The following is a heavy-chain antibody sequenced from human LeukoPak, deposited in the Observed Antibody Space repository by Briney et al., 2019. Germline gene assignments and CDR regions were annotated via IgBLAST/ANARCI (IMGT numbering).Heavy chain of an antibody. CDR1: GFTFSRHG. V-gene: IGHV3-33*01. J-gene: IGHJ4*02. CDR3: ARDAYGDYYFDY. D-gene: IGHD4-17*01. Sequence: PGGSLRLSCAASGFTFSRHGMHWDRQAPGKGLEGVAVIWYDGSNKYYADSVKGRFTISRDSSKNTLYLQMNSLRAEDTAVYYCARDAYGDYYFDYWGQGTLVTVSS. CDR2: IWYDGSNK.